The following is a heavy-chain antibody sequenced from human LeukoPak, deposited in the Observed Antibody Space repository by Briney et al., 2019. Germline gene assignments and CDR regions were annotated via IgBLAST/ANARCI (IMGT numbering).Heavy chain of an antibody. CDR1: GFTFSSYW. J-gene: IGHJ4*02. V-gene: IGHV3-7*04. Sequence: QPGGSLRLSCAASGFTFSSYWMSWVRQAPGKGLEWVANIKLDGSETNYGDSMKGRFTISRDNAKNSLFLQMNSLRAEDTAVYYCARGYSYVFYWGQGTLVSVSS. CDR3: ARGYSYVFY. D-gene: IGHD5-18*01. CDR2: IKLDGSET.